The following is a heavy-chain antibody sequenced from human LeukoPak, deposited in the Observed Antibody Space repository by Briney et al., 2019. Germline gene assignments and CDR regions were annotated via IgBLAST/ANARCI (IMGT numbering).Heavy chain of an antibody. Sequence: SETLSPTCIVPGGSISSSNYYWAWIRQPPGKGLEWIGTFYSGGSAYYNPSLTSRVSISKDTSDNQFSLRLYSVTAADTAVYYCARKQGGTMYDVWGQGTQVTVSS. V-gene: IGHV4-39*07. CDR1: GGSISSSNYY. D-gene: IGHD1-7*01. CDR2: FYSGGSA. CDR3: ARKQGGTMYDV. J-gene: IGHJ4*02.